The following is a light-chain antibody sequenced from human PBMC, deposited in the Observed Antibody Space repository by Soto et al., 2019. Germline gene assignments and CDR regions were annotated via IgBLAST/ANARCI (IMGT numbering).Light chain of an antibody. CDR3: QQLNSYPLT. CDR2: AAS. V-gene: IGKV1-12*01. CDR1: QDISSW. Sequence: DIQMTQSPSSVSASVGDRVTITCRASQDISSWLAWFQQRPGRAPNLLIYAASTLQSGVPSRFSGSGSGTEFTLTISSLQPEDFATYYCQQLNSYPLTFGGGTKVDIK. J-gene: IGKJ4*01.